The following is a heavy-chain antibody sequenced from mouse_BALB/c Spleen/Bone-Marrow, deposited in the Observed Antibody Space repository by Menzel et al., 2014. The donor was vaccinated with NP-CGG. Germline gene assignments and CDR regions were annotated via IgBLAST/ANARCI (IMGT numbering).Heavy chain of an antibody. CDR3: ARPYYGLYAMDY. D-gene: IGHD1-2*01. J-gene: IGHJ4*01. V-gene: IGHV2-9*02. CDR1: GFSLTNYG. CDR2: IWAGGST. Sequence: VKLQESGPGLVAPSQSLSITCTVSGFSLTNYGVHWVRQPPGKGLVWLGVIWAGGSTNYNPALMSRLSISKDNSKSQVFLKMNSLQTDDTAMYYCARPYYGLYAMDYWGQGTSVTVSS.